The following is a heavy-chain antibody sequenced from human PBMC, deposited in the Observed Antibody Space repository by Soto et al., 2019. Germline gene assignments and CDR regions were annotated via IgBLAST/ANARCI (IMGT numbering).Heavy chain of an antibody. Sequence: QTQLVQSGPEVKKPGTSVRVSCKASTFTFTNSAVQWVRQARGQRLEWMGWIVVGSGHTKYAHNSQERVSITRDMSTGTAYMELTSLRSEDTAVYFCATHREGATYYFDYWGQGTLVTVAS. CDR1: TFTFTNSA. J-gene: IGHJ4*02. CDR2: IVVGSGHT. V-gene: IGHV1-58*01. D-gene: IGHD1-26*01. CDR3: ATHREGATYYFDY.